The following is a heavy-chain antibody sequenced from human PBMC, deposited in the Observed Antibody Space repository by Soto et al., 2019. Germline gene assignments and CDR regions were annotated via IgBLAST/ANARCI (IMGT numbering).Heavy chain of an antibody. J-gene: IGHJ6*02. CDR2: IASRSNYI. CDR1: GFTFSDYN. CDR3: ARNRRIAVEMDV. Sequence: KTGGSLRLSCVASGFTFSDYNMNWLRQTPGKGLEWVSSIASRSNYIYYADSLKGRFTVSRDNARNSLYLQVDNLRAEDTAVYYCARNRRIAVEMDVWGQGTTVTSP. D-gene: IGHD2-21*01. V-gene: IGHV3-21*01.